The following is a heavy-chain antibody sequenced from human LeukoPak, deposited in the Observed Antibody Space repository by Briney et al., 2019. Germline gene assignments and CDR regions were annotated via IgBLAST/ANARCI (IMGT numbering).Heavy chain of an antibody. CDR1: GGSISPSY. D-gene: IGHD3-10*01. J-gene: IGHJ4*02. CDR3: ARDKAGYYGSGAFDY. V-gene: IGHV4-59*01. CDR2: IYYSGTT. Sequence: PSETLSLTCTVSGGSISPSYWSWVRQPPGKGLEFIGYIYYSGTTKYNPSLKSRVAISVDTSKNQFSLKLSSVTAADTAVYYCARDKAGYYGSGAFDYWGQGTLVTVSS.